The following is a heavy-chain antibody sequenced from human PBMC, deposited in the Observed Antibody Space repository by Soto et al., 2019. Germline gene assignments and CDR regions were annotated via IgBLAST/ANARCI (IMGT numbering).Heavy chain of an antibody. CDR1: GFTFSSYD. CDR2: IGTAGDT. D-gene: IGHD3-22*01. CDR3: ARSPPGGYHYYYGMDV. Sequence: EVQLVESGGGLVQPGGSLRLSCAASGFTFSSYDMQWVRQATGKGLEWVSAIGTAGDTYYPGSVKGRFTISRENAKNSLYLQMNSLRAWDTAVYYCARSPPGGYHYYYGMDVWGQGTTVTVSS. V-gene: IGHV3-13*04. J-gene: IGHJ6*02.